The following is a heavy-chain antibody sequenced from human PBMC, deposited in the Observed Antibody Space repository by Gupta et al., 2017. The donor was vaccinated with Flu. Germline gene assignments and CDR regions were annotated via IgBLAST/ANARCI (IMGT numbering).Heavy chain of an antibody. J-gene: IGHJ6*02. CDR2: IFYSGST. V-gene: IGHV4-31*03. D-gene: IGHD5-18*01. CDR3: ARGLPEIQLWAGPGMDV. Sequence: QVPLQEWGPGVVKPSETLSLTCTVSGVSINSGDGYYWSWIRQRPGKGLEWIGYIFYSGSTFYNPSLETRVIISLTSKNQFSLKMTSVTAADTAVYYWARGLPEIQLWAGPGMDVWGQGTTVTVSS. CDR1: GVSINSGDGYY.